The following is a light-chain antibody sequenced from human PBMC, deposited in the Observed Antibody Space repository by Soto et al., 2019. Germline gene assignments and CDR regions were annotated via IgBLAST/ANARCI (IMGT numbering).Light chain of an antibody. CDR2: GAS. CDR1: QSVGSN. V-gene: IGKV3-15*01. Sequence: EIVMTQSPATLSVSPGERATLSCRASQSVGSNLAWYQQIPGQAPRLLIYGASTRATGIPARFSGSGSGTEFTLTISSLQSEDFAIFFCQQYNNWPPDRTFGQGTKVEIK. J-gene: IGKJ1*01. CDR3: QQYNNWPPDRT.